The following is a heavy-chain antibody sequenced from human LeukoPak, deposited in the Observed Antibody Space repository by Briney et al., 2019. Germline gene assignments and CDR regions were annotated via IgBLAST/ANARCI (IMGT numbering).Heavy chain of an antibody. Sequence: SVKVSCKASGYTFTGYYMIWVRHAPGQGLECIGRINTNSGGTNDAQKFQGRVTRTRDTSISTAYMELSRLRCDDTAVYYCARNCWSGYYRRGGYYYYMDVWGKGTTVTVSS. CDR3: ARNCWSGYYRRGGYYYYMDV. CDR1: GYTFTGYY. V-gene: IGHV1-2*06. D-gene: IGHD3-3*01. J-gene: IGHJ6*03. CDR2: INTNSGGT.